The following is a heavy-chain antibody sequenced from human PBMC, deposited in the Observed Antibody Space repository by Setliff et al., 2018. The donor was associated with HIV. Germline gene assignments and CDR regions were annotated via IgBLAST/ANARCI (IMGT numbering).Heavy chain of an antibody. CDR3: AKDSCPYFDYIWGTYRPIYFHH. Sequence: GGSLRLSCAGSGFTFTTYSLTWVRQAPGKGLEWVSSISSGGGFIYYADSVKGRFTVSRDSTKNSLYLQMNGLRAEDTAVYYCAKDSCPYFDYIWGTYRPIYFHHWGHGTLVTVSS. V-gene: IGHV3-21*06. J-gene: IGHJ1*01. D-gene: IGHD3-16*02. CDR2: ISSGGGFI. CDR1: GFTFTTYS.